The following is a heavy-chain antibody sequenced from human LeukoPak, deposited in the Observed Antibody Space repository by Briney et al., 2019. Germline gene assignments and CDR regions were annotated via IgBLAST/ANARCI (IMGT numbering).Heavy chain of an antibody. V-gene: IGHV3-23*01. J-gene: IGHJ4*02. CDR3: AKEFNYHETSGYYGH. CDR1: GFTFRSHA. Sequence: QTGGSLRLSCVGSGFTFRSHAMSWVRQAPEKGLEFVSGIYENGGTTYYADSVKGRFSISRDNSKNTLYLQTNRLRAEDTAVYYCAKEFNYHETSGYYGHWGQGTLVTVSS. D-gene: IGHD3-22*01. CDR2: IYENGGTT.